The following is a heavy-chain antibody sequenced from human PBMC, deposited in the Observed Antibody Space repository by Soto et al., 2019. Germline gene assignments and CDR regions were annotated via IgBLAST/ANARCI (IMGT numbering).Heavy chain of an antibody. CDR1: GFTFSSYA. CDR2: ISGSGGST. D-gene: IGHD4-17*01. V-gene: IGHV3-23*01. Sequence: SCAASGFTFSSYAMSWVRQAPGKGLEWVSAISGSGGSTYYADSVKGRFTISRDNSKNTLYLQMNSLRAEDTAVYYCAKAYGTEGYYYGMDVWGQGTTVTVSS. J-gene: IGHJ6*02. CDR3: AKAYGTEGYYYGMDV.